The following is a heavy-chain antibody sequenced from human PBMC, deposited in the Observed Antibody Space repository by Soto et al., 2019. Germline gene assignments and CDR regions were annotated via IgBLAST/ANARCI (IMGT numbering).Heavy chain of an antibody. CDR3: AREGSSSGPDYEY. D-gene: IGHD3-22*01. CDR2: TRNKANSYTT. J-gene: IGHJ4*02. CDR1: GFTFSGYY. Sequence: GGSLRLSCAASGFTFSGYYINWFRQAPGKGLEWVGRTRNKANSYTTDYAAFVKGRFTISRDDSKNLIYLQMNSLKTEDTAVYYCAREGSSSGPDYEYWGQGT. V-gene: IGHV3-72*01.